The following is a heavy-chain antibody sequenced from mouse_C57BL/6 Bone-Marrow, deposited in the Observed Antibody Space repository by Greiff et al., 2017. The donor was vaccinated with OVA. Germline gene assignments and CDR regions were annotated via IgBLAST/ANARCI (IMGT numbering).Heavy chain of an antibody. CDR3: ARDLGWDYFDY. CDR2: ISDGGSYT. CDR1: GFTFSSYA. Sequence: EVQLQQSGGGLVKPGGSLKLSCAASGFTFSSYAMSWVRQTPEKRLEWVATISDGGSYTYYPDNVKGRFTISRDNAKNNLYLQMSHLKSEDTAMYYCARDLGWDYFDYWGQGTTLTVSS. D-gene: IGHD3-3*01. V-gene: IGHV5-4*01. J-gene: IGHJ2*01.